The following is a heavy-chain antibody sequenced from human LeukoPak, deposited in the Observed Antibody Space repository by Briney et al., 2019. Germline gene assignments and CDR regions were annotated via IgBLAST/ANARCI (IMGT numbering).Heavy chain of an antibody. J-gene: IGHJ4*02. CDR3: ARRYYYNLGSFPFDF. D-gene: IGHD3-10*01. V-gene: IGHV4-61*08. Sequence: SETLSLTCNVSGGSISSGGYYWSWLRQSSGKGLEWIGEIHNSGTTNYNPSLNSRVTISEDTSKNQFYLNLSSVTAADTAVYYCARRYYYNLGSFPFDFWGQGTLVTVSS. CDR2: IHNSGTT. CDR1: GGSISSGGYY.